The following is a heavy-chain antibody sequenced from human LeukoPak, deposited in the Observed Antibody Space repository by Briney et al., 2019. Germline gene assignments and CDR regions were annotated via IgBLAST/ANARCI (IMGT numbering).Heavy chain of an antibody. CDR1: AFTLTDYY. CDR3: AASTYLRRPIDY. CDR2: ISGSGVSL. V-gene: IGHV3-11*04. D-gene: IGHD4-17*01. J-gene: IGHJ4*02. Sequence: PGGSLRLSCVASAFTLTDYYMTWIRQTPGKGLEWLAYISGSGVSLFYADSVKGRFTISRDNDADSLYLEMKSLRAEDTGVYYCAASTYLRRPIDYWGRGTLVTVS.